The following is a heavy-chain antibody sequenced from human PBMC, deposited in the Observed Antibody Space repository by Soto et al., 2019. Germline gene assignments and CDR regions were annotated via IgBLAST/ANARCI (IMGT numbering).Heavy chain of an antibody. CDR1: GYTFTSYG. V-gene: IGHV1-18*01. Sequence: QVQLVQSGAEVKKPGASVKVSCKASGYTFTSYGISWVRQAPGQGLEWMGWISAYNGNTNFAQKLQGRVTMTTDTPTRTASKELRSLRSDDPAAHSCARALDPPPARVPYGPSSMAVGGKGPTVTASS. D-gene: IGHD6-6*01. J-gene: IGHJ6*03. CDR2: ISAYNGNT. CDR3: ARALDPPPARVPYGPSSMAV.